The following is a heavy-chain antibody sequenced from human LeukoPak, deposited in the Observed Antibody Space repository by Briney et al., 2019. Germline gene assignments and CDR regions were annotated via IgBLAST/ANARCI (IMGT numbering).Heavy chain of an antibody. V-gene: IGHV3-7*01. CDR2: IKQDGSEK. D-gene: IGHD1-1*01. J-gene: IGHJ6*03. Sequence: GGSLRLSCAASGFNFNTYWMSWVRQAPGKGLEWVANIKQDGSEKFYVDSMKGRFTISRDNAKNSLYLQMNSLRAEDTAVYYCARVPRDVGTDGMDVWGKGTTVTVSS. CDR1: GFNFNTYW. CDR3: ARVPRDVGTDGMDV.